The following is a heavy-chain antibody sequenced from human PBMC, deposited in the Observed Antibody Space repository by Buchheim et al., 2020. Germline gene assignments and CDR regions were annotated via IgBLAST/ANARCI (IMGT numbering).Heavy chain of an antibody. Sequence: QVQLVESGGGVVQPGRSLRLSCAASGFSFSTNGMHWVRQAPGKGLEWVAFIRYDGSNKYYADSVKGRFTISRDNPKHTVYLQVNSLRAEDTAVYYCAKQGGSFEFDPWGQGIL. D-gene: IGHD3-16*01. J-gene: IGHJ5*02. CDR3: AKQGGSFEFDP. CDR1: GFSFSTNG. V-gene: IGHV3-30*02. CDR2: IRYDGSNK.